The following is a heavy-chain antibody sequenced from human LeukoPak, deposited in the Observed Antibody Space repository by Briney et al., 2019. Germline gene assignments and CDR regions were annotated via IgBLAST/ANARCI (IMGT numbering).Heavy chain of an antibody. CDR3: ARVGYYGSGSLSALDY. D-gene: IGHD3-10*01. V-gene: IGHV3-33*08. J-gene: IGHJ4*02. CDR1: GFPFSSYS. Sequence: HPGGSLRLSCAASGFPFSSYSMTWVRQAPGKGLEWVAVIWYDGSNKYYADSVKGRFTISRDNSKNTLYLQMNSLRAEDTAVYYCARVGYYGSGSLSALDYWGQGTLVTVSS. CDR2: IWYDGSNK.